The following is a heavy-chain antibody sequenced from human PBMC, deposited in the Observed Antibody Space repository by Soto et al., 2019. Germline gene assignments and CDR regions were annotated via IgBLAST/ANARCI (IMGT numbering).Heavy chain of an antibody. CDR2: FDAGNRIT. D-gene: IGHD3-10*01. CDR1: GNSFTTYS. J-gene: IGHJ4*02. CDR3: AGYASGSYLGH. V-gene: IGHV1-3*01. Sequence: QVQLVQSGAEVREPGASVKVSCKASGNSFTTYSLHWVRQAPGQSLEWMGWFDAGNRITKFSQKFQGRITISRDTSASTAYMEVRSLRSEDTAIYFCAGYASGSYLGHWGQGTPVTVSS.